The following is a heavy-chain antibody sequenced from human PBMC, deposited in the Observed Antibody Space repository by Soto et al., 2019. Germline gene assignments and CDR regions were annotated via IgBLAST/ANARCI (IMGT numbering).Heavy chain of an antibody. D-gene: IGHD3-22*01. V-gene: IGHV3-7*05. Sequence: GGSLRLSCAASGFTFSSYWMSWVRQAPGKGLEWVANIKQDGSEKYYAASVNGRFTISRDDSKSTAYLQMNSLRAEDTAVYYCTGPLYFYDNSGSDYWGQGTLVTVSS. CDR3: TGPLYFYDNSGSDY. CDR2: IKQDGSEK. CDR1: GFTFSSYW. J-gene: IGHJ4*02.